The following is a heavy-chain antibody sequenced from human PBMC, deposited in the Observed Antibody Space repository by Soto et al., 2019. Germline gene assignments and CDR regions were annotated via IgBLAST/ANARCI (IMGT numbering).Heavy chain of an antibody. D-gene: IGHD3-22*01. Sequence: RASVKVSCKASGGTFSSYAISWVRQAPGQGLEWMGGIIPIFGTANYAQKFQGRVTITADKSTSTAYMELSSLRSEDTAVYYCARDFGYYDSSGNMDAWGQGTTVTVSS. CDR1: GGTFSSYA. CDR3: ARDFGYYDSSGNMDA. CDR2: IIPIFGTA. V-gene: IGHV1-69*06. J-gene: IGHJ6*02.